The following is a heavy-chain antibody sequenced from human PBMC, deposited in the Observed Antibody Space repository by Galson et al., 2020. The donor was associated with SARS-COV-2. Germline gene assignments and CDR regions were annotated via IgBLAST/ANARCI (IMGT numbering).Heavy chain of an antibody. J-gene: IGHJ6*03. D-gene: IGHD2-21*01. CDR1: GGTFSNYG. CDR3: ARDMDYRGNGGYYFYMDV. V-gene: IGHV1-69*13. CDR2: IIPAFGTP. Sequence: ASVKVSCKASGGTFSNYGISWVRQVPGQGLEWMGGIIPAFGTPTHAQQFQDRVTLTADDSTTTVYMELSSLRSEDTAVYYCARDMDYRGNGGYYFYMDVWGKGTTVTVSS.